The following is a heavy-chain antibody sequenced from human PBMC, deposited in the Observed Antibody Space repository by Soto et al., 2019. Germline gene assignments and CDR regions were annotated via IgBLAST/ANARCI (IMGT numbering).Heavy chain of an antibody. D-gene: IGHD6-19*01. CDR1: GFTFSSYG. CDR2: ISYDGSNK. Sequence: GGSLRLSCAASGFTFSSYGMHWVRQAPGKGLEWVAVISYDGSNKYYADSVKGRFTISRDNSKNTLYLQMNSLRAEDTAVYYCARVSASGWTKAPVAYWGQGTLVTVSS. CDR3: ARVSASGWTKAPVAY. V-gene: IGHV3-30*03. J-gene: IGHJ4*02.